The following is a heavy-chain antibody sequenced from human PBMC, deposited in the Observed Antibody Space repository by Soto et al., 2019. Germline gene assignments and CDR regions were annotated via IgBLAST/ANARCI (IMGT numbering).Heavy chain of an antibody. CDR2: ISYDGSNK. CDR1: GFTFSSYG. J-gene: IGHJ6*02. D-gene: IGHD1-26*01. V-gene: IGHV3-30*03. CDR3: ATDSHVGLRHYYYYYGMDV. Sequence: HPGGSLRLSCAASGFTFSSYGMHWVRQAPGKGLEWVAVISYDGSNKYYADSVKGRFTISRDNSKNTLYLQMNSLRAEDTAVYYCATDSHVGLRHYYYYYGMDVWGQGTTVTVSS.